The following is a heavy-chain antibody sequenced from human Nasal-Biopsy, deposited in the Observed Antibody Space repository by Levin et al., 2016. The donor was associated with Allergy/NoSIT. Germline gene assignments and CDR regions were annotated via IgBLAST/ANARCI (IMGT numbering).Heavy chain of an antibody. J-gene: IGHJ4*02. CDR1: GYTFTGYY. CDR3: ARGGDIVPADF. CDR2: IDPNNGGA. Sequence: ASVKVSCKASGYTFTGYYIHWVRQAPGQGLEWMGGIDPNNGGAHYAQNFQGWVTLTRDTSISTAYLELSRLKSDDTAVYYCARGGDIVPADFWGQGTLVTVSS. V-gene: IGHV1-2*04. D-gene: IGHD2-15*01.